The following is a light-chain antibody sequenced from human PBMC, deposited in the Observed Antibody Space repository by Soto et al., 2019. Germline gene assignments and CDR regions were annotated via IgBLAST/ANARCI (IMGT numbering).Light chain of an antibody. CDR1: SSDVGYYNY. CDR2: DVS. V-gene: IGLV2-14*03. J-gene: IGLJ2*01. CDR3: TSYTTSSTLV. Sequence: QSALTQPACVSESLGQSITISCTGTSSDVGYYNYVSWYQHHPGKAPKLMIYDVSNRPSGVSRRFSGSKSGNTASLTISGLRAEDEADYYCTSYTTSSTLVFGGGTKLTVL.